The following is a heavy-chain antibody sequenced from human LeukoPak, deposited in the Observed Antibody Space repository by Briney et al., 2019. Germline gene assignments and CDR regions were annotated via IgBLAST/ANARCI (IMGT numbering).Heavy chain of an antibody. Sequence: GASVKVSCKASEYTFTSYYMHWVRQAPGQGLEWMGIINPSGGSTSYAQKFQGRVTMTRDMSTSTVYMELSSLRSEDTAVYYCARVGYCSSTSCPGFGYWGQGTLVTVSS. D-gene: IGHD2-2*01. CDR2: INPSGGST. CDR1: EYTFTSYY. V-gene: IGHV1-46*01. J-gene: IGHJ4*02. CDR3: ARVGYCSSTSCPGFGY.